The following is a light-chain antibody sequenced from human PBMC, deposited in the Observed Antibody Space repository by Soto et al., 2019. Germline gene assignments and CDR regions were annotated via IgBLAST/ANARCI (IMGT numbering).Light chain of an antibody. CDR3: QQYVTSVT. V-gene: IGKV3-20*01. CDR2: GAS. CDR1: QSVDSSF. J-gene: IGKJ1*01. Sequence: EIVLTQSPGSLSLSPGERATLSCRASQSVDSSFFAWYQQKPGQAPRLLIYGASNRATGIPDRFSGRGSGTDFTLTISGLENEYFAVYYCQQYVTSVTFGQGTKVEIK.